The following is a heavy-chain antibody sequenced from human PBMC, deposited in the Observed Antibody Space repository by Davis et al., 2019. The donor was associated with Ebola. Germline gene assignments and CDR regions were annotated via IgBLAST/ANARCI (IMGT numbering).Heavy chain of an antibody. CDR1: GFTFSSYA. J-gene: IGHJ4*02. V-gene: IGHV3-48*03. CDR2: ISSSGTTI. D-gene: IGHD5-12*01. Sequence: GESLKISCAASGFTFSSYAMSWVRQAPGKGLEWVSYISSSGTTIYYADSVKGRFTISRDNAKNSLYLQMNSLRAEDTAVYYCARAGASGYDLAPDYWGQGTLVTVSS. CDR3: ARAGASGYDLAPDY.